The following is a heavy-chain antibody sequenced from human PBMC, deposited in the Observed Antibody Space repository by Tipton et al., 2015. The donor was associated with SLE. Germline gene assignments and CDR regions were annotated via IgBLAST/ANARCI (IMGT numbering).Heavy chain of an antibody. V-gene: IGHV1-18*04. CDR2: ISAYNGNT. J-gene: IGHJ4*02. Sequence: QLVQSGAEVKKPGASVKVSCKASGYTFTGYYMHWVRQAPGQGLEWMGWISAYNGNTNYAQKLQGRVTITADKSTSTAYMELSSLRSEDTAVYYCAVNSAFDYWGQGTLVTVSS. CDR1: GYTFTGYY. CDR3: AVNSAFDY. D-gene: IGHD2-21*01.